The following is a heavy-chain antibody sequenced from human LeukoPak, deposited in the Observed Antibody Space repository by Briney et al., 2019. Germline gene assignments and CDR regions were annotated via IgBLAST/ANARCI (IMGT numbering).Heavy chain of an antibody. J-gene: IGHJ5*02. V-gene: IGHV1-2*02. D-gene: IGHD2-15*01. CDR3: ARVPLGSGGWHDH. Sequence: GASVKVSCKASGYTFTDYYMQWVRQAPGQGLEWMGWINPNSGDTTYAQKFQGRVTMTRDTSISTAYMELSSLRSDDTAVYYCARVPLGSGGWHDHGGQGTLVTVSS. CDR1: GYTFTDYY. CDR2: INPNSGDT.